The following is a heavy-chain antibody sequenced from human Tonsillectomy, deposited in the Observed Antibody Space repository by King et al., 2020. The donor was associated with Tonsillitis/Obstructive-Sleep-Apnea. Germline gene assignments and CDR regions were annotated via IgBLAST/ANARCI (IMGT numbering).Heavy chain of an antibody. J-gene: IGHJ4*02. CDR2: ISNSGRT. Sequence: VQLQQWGAGLLKPSETLSLTCAVYGGSFSGYYWSWIRQTPGRGLEWMGEISNSGRTSNDPSLQSRVTISLDMSKNQFSLKLSSVTAADTAVYYCARGAQWGYWGQGTLVTVSS. CDR3: ARGAQWGY. D-gene: IGHD1-26*01. CDR1: GGSFSGYY. V-gene: IGHV4-34*01.